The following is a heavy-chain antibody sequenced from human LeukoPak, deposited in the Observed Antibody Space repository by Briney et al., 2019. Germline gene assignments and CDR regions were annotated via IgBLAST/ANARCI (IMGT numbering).Heavy chain of an antibody. CDR3: AKDTSRYGDDDAFDI. CDR1: GFTVSSNY. J-gene: IGHJ3*02. D-gene: IGHD4-17*01. V-gene: IGHV3-23*01. CDR2: ISGSGGST. Sequence: GGPLRLSCAASGFTVSSNYMSWVRQAPGKGLEWVSAISGSGGSTYYADSVKGRFTISRDNSKNTLYLQMNSLRAEDTAVYYCAKDTSRYGDDDAFDIWGQGTMVTVSS.